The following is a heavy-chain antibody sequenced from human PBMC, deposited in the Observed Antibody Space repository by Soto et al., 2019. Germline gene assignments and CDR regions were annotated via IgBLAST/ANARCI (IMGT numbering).Heavy chain of an antibody. V-gene: IGHV3-53*01. J-gene: IGHJ6*02. CDR2: IYSGGST. CDR1: GFTGNNNY. CDR3: ARAGGYSRTTPNQRAYDLDV. D-gene: IGHD6-13*01. Sequence: LGGSEGASGFTGNNNYMSWVRKAQGKGLEWVSVIYSGGSTYYADSVKGRFTISRDNSKNTLYLQMNSLRAEDTAVYYCARAGGYSRTTPNQRAYDLDVWGQGTTVTGTS.